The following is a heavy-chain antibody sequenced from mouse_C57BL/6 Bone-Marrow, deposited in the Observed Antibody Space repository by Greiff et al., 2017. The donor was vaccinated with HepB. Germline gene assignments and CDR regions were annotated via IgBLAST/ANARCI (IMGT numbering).Heavy chain of an antibody. D-gene: IGHD1-2*01. Sequence: QVHVKQSGPELARPWASVKISCQAFYTFSRRVHFAIRDTNYWMQWVKQRPGQGLEWMGAIYPGNGDTSYKQKVKGKTTLAAYKSSSTAYMKLSSLTAEEFAVCYCAVQHYYGFAYWGQGTLVTVSA. CDR1: YTFSRRVH. V-gene: IGHV1-87*01. CDR3: AEEFAVCYCAVQHYYGFAY. J-gene: IGHJ3*01. CDR2: GQGLEWMG.